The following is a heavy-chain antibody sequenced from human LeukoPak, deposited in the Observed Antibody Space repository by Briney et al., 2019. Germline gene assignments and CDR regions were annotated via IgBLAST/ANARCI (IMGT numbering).Heavy chain of an antibody. J-gene: IGHJ5*02. CDR3: ATGHLTTVNNNWFDP. CDR2: ITGSGGST. V-gene: IGHV3-23*01. CDR1: GLTFSSYA. D-gene: IGHD4-11*01. Sequence: GGSLRLSCAASGLTFSSYAMSWVRQAPGKGLEWVSGITGSGGSTYYADSVKGRFTISRDNSKNTLYLQMNSLRSEDTAVYYCATGHLTTVNNNWFDPWGQGTLVTVSS.